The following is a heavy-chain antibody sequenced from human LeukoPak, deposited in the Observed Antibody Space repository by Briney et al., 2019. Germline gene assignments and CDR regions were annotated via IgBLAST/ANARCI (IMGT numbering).Heavy chain of an antibody. D-gene: IGHD3-10*01. CDR3: ARDIGSGSYEFLDP. J-gene: IGHJ5*02. CDR2: IYTSGST. Sequence: PSETLSLTCTVSGGSISSYYWSWIRQPAGKGLEWIGRIYTSGSTNYNPSLKSRVTMSVDTSKNQFSLKLSSVTAADTAVYYCARDIGSGSYEFLDPWGQGTLDTVSS. CDR1: GGSISSYY. V-gene: IGHV4-4*07.